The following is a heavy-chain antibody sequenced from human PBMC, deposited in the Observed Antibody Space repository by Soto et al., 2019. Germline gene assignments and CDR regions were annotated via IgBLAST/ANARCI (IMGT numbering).Heavy chain of an antibody. D-gene: IGHD6-6*01. Sequence: PGESLKISCRGSGYSFSSYWIAWVRQMPGKGLEWMGIIYPGDSDTRYSPSFQGQVTISADKSVSTAYLQWSSLKASDTAMYYCARRASSSVTTPYGMDVWGQGTTVT. CDR1: GYSFSSYW. J-gene: IGHJ6*02. CDR3: ARRASSSVTTPYGMDV. V-gene: IGHV5-51*01. CDR2: IYPGDSDT.